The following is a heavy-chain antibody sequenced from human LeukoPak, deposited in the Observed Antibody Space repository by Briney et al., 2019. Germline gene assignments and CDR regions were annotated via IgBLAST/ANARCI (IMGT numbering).Heavy chain of an antibody. D-gene: IGHD3-10*01. Sequence: SVKVSCKASGYTFTNYGISWVRQAPGQGLEWMGRIIPILGIANYAQKFQGRVTITADKSTSTAYMELSSLRSEDTAVYYCAREGLLWFGELSPFDYWGQGTLVTVSS. CDR3: AREGLLWFGELSPFDY. J-gene: IGHJ4*02. V-gene: IGHV1-69*04. CDR1: GYTFTNYG. CDR2: IIPILGIA.